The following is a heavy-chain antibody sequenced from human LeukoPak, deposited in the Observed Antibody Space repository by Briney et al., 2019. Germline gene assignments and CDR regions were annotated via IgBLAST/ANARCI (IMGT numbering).Heavy chain of an antibody. J-gene: IGHJ4*02. CDR3: AKGRGYSYGYYFDY. Sequence: GGSLRLSCAASGFTFSSYGMHWVRQAPGKGLEWVAFIRYDGSNKYYADSVKGRFTISRDNSKNTLYLQMNSLRAEDTAVYYCAKGRGYSYGYYFDYWGQGTWSPSPQ. V-gene: IGHV3-30*02. CDR2: IRYDGSNK. D-gene: IGHD5-18*01. CDR1: GFTFSSYG.